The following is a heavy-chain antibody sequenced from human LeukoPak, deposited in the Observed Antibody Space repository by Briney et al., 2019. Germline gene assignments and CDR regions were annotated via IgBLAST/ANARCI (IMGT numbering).Heavy chain of an antibody. CDR2: ISGGGGST. J-gene: IGHJ4*02. D-gene: IGHD3-10*01. CDR1: GFTISSDA. Sequence: GGSLRLSCAASGFTISSDAISWVRQAPGKGLEWVSAISGGGGSTYYADSVKGRFTISRDNSKNTLYLQMNSLRAEDTAVYYCAKHMVRGVNFDYWGQGTLVTVSS. V-gene: IGHV3-23*01. CDR3: AKHMVRGVNFDY.